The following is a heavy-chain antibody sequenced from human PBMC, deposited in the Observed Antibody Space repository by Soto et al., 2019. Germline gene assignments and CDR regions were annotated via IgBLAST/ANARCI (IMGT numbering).Heavy chain of an antibody. CDR1: GGSISSGGYY. CDR3: ARPYIGSSRGLDV. CDR2: IYYTGSA. J-gene: IGHJ6*02. Sequence: QVQLRESGPGLVQPSQTLSLTCTVSGGSISSGGYYWTWIRQPPGQGLEWIGYIYYTGSAYYNPSLKTRLPLAMDTSRSQCSLKLSSVTPADSAVYYCARPYIGSSRGLDVWGQGTTVTVSS. V-gene: IGHV4-31*03. D-gene: IGHD6-6*01.